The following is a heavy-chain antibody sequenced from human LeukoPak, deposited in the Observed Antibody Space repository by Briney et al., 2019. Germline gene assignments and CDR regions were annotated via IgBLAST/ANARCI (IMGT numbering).Heavy chain of an antibody. J-gene: IGHJ4*02. V-gene: IGHV1-8*01. Sequence: ASVKVSCKASGYTFTSYDINWVRQATGQGLEWMGWMNPNSGNTGYVQKFQGRVTMTRNTSISTAYMELSSLRSDDTAVYYCARGRTIFLVGATPLRYWGQGTLVTVSS. CDR3: ARGRTIFLVGATPLRY. CDR1: GYTFTSYD. CDR2: MNPNSGNT. D-gene: IGHD1-26*01.